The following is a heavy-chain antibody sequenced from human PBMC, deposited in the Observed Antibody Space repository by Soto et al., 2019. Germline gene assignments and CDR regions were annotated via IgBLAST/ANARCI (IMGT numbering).Heavy chain of an antibody. Sequence: ASVKVSCKVSGYTLTELSMHWVRQAPGKGREWMGGFDPEDGETIYAQKFQGRVTMTEDTSTDTAYMELSSLRSEDTAVYYCATDLRITMVRGVMPLWGQGTLVTAPQ. V-gene: IGHV1-24*01. D-gene: IGHD3-10*01. CDR1: GYTLTELS. CDR3: ATDLRITMVRGVMPL. J-gene: IGHJ4*02. CDR2: FDPEDGET.